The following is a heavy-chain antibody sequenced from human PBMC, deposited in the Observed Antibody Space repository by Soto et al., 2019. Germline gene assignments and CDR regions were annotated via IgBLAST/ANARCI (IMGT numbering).Heavy chain of an antibody. CDR2: IKSRALGGTT. D-gene: IGHD2-15*01. CDR3: TTDSYSSMVVVRFDY. J-gene: IGHJ4*01. CDR1: RFRFSNAC. V-gene: IGHV3-15*07. Sequence: PCGCLRLSCAACRFRFSNACVNLVRNIQGKGQEWVGRIKSRALGGTTDFAAPVRGRFAITRDDSRNVAYMQMNSLHTEDTAVYYCTTDSYSSMVVVRFDYWGHGSLVTVSS.